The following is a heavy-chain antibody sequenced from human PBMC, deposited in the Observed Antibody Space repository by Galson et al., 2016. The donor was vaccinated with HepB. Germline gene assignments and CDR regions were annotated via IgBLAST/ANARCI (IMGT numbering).Heavy chain of an antibody. V-gene: IGHV1-2*04. CDR2: INPGSGDT. CDR1: GYTFNGYY. CDR3: ARHAANFWSGYWSYAMDV. J-gene: IGHJ6*02. Sequence: SVKVSCKASGYTFNGYYIHWVRRAPGQGLEWMGWINPGSGDTKFAQKFQGWVTLTRDTSISTVYMEMNRLKHDDTAVYYCARHAANFWSGYWSYAMDVWGQGTTVTVSS. D-gene: IGHD3-3*01.